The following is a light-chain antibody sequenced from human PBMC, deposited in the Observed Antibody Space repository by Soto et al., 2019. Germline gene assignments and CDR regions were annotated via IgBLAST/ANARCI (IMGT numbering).Light chain of an antibody. V-gene: IGKV1-27*01. CDR1: QGIRNF. J-gene: IGKJ3*01. CDR2: AAS. Sequence: DIQMTQSPTSLSASVGDRVTITCRASQGIRNFVAWYQQKPGKAPKLLIYAASTLQSGVPSRFSGSGSGTDFPSTINSLQPEDVATYSCQKYSSVPVFGPGTKVEIK. CDR3: QKYSSVPV.